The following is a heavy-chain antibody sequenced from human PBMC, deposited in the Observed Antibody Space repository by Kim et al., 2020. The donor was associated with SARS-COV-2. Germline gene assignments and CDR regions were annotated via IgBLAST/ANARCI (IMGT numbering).Heavy chain of an antibody. CDR3: ARDSDSSGSEAAFDI. D-gene: IGHD3-22*01. J-gene: IGHJ3*02. CDR2: ISYDGSNK. CDR1: GFTFSSYA. Sequence: GGSLRLSCAASGFTFSSYAMHWVRQAPGKGLEWVAVISYDGSNKYYADSVKGRFTISRDNSKNTLYLQMNSLRAEDTAVYYCARDSDSSGSEAAFDIGGQGTMVTVSS. V-gene: IGHV3-30*04.